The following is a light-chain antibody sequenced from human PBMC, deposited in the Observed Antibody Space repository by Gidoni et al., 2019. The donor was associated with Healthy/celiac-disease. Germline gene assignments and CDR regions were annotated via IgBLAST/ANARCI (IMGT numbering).Light chain of an antibody. J-gene: IGKJ3*01. CDR2: AAS. CDR3: LQSYSTPLA. CDR1: QSISSY. Sequence: DIQMTQSPSSLSASLGDRVTSTCRASQSISSYLNWYQQKPGNAPKLLIYAASSLQSGVPARFSGSGSGTDFTLTISSLQPEDFATYYCLQSYSTPLAFGPGTKVDIK. V-gene: IGKV1-39*01.